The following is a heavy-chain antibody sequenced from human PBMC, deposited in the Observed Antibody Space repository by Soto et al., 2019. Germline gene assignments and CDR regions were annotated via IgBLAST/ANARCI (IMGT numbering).Heavy chain of an antibody. V-gene: IGHV4-39*01. D-gene: IGHD5-12*01. CDR3: AGGRDGYNTFDY. CDR2: IYYSGST. Sequence: QLQLQESGPGLVKPSETLSLTCTVSGGSISSSSYYWGWIRQPPGKGLEWIGSIYYSGSTYYNPSLKSRVTISVDTSKNQFSLKLSSVTAADTAVYYCAGGRDGYNTFDYWGQGTLVTVSS. CDR1: GGSISSSSYY. J-gene: IGHJ4*02.